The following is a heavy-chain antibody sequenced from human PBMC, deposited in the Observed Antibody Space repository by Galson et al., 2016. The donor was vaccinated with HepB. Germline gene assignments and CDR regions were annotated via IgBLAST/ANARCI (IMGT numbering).Heavy chain of an antibody. V-gene: IGHV4-31*03. J-gene: IGHJ5*02. CDR2: IHYSGNT. CDR1: GGSISNDFYY. Sequence: TLSLTCIVSGGSISNDFYYWSWIRQHPGKGLEWIGYIHYSGNTYYNPSLKTRVIISLDTSKNQFTLKLSSVTAADTAMYYCARQPGRNNWFDPWGQGTLVTVSS. CDR3: ARQPGRNNWFDP.